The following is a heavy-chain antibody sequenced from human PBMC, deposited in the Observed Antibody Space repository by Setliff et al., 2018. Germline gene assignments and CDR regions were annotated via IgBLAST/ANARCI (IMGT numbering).Heavy chain of an antibody. CDR2: IIPIFGTA. CDR1: GYTFTSHC. V-gene: IGHV1-69*05. Sequence: GASVKVSCKASGYTFTSHCMHWVRQAPGQGLEWMGGIIPIFGTANYAQKFQGRVTITTDESTSTAYMELSSLRSEDTAVYYCARGGESGSWLRHFDYWGQGTLVTVSS. J-gene: IGHJ4*02. CDR3: ARGGESGSWLRHFDY. D-gene: IGHD2-15*01.